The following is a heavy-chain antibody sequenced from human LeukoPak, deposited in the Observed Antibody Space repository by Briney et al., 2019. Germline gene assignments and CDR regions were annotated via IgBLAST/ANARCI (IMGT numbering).Heavy chain of an antibody. CDR1: GFTVSSNY. CDR3: ARSASGPNGPSDY. Sequence: GGSLRLTCAASGFTVSSNYMNWVRQAPGKGLEWVSTINAGGGSTYYADSVKGRFTISRDNSNNTLYLQMNSLRAEDTAVYYCARSASGPNGPSDYWGQGTLVTVSS. J-gene: IGHJ4*02. D-gene: IGHD5-12*01. CDR2: INAGGGST. V-gene: IGHV3-23*01.